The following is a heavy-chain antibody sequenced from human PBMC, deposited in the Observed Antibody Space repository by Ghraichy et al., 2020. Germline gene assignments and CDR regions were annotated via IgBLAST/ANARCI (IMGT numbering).Heavy chain of an antibody. J-gene: IGHJ4*02. CDR3: ARNTVGVRGVHDLDY. Sequence: SGPTLVKPTQTLTLTCTFSGFSLSTSGMCVSWIRQPPGKALEWLARIDWDDDKYYSTSLKTRLTISKDTSKNQVVLTMTNMDPVDTATYYCARNTVGVRGVHDLDYWGQGTLVTVSS. D-gene: IGHD3-10*01. V-gene: IGHV2-70*11. CDR2: IDWDDDK. CDR1: GFSLSTSGMC.